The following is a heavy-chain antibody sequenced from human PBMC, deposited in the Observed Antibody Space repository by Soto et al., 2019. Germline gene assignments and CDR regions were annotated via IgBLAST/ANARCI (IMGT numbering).Heavy chain of an antibody. CDR1: GYTFTSYA. V-gene: IGHV1-3*01. D-gene: IGHD3-22*01. Sequence: GASVKVSCKASGYTFTSYAMHWVRQATGQRLEWMGWINAGNGNTKYSQKFQGRVTITRDTSASTAYMELSSLRSEDTAVYYCARVYYYDSSGLPGWYFDYWGQGTLVTVSS. CDR2: INAGNGNT. J-gene: IGHJ4*02. CDR3: ARVYYYDSSGLPGWYFDY.